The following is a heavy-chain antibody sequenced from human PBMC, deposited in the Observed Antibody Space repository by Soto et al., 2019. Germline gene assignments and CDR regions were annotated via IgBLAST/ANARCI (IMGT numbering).Heavy chain of an antibody. CDR3: ARVESARRYFDWLLPSDNWFDP. J-gene: IGHJ5*02. V-gene: IGHV4-59*01. D-gene: IGHD3-9*01. CDR1: GGSISSYY. Sequence: QVQLQESGPGLVKPSETLSLTCTVSGGSISSYYWSWIRQPPGKGLEWIGYIYYSGSTNYNPSLKSRVTISVDPPKHQFSLQLSSVTAADTAVYYCARVESARRYFDWLLPSDNWFDPWGQGTLVTVSS. CDR2: IYYSGST.